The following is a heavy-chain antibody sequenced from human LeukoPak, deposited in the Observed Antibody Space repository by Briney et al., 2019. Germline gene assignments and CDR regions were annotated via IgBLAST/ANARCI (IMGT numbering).Heavy chain of an antibody. CDR3: ARDACSGGSCYHEYFDF. D-gene: IGHD2-15*01. CDR1: GFTFSTYA. CDR2: ISYDGRKK. Sequence: PGGSLRLSCAASGFTFSTYAMHWVRQAPGKGLEWVALISYDGRKKDYAGSVKGRFTISRDNSKNTLYLQMNSLRVEDTAVYYCARDACSGGSCYHEYFDFWGQGTLVAVSS. J-gene: IGHJ4*02. V-gene: IGHV3-30*04.